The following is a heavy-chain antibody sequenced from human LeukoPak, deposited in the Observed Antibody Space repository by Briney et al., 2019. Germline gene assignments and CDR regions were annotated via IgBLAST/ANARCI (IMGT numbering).Heavy chain of an antibody. CDR1: GFTFSDYY. CDR2: IRSKAYGGTT. D-gene: IGHD3-10*01. CDR3: SREDYYGSGSPISLDV. J-gene: IGHJ6*04. V-gene: IGHV3-49*04. Sequence: PGRSLRLSCAASGFTFSDYYMSCVRQAPGKGLEWVGFIRSKAYGGTTEYAASVKGRFTISRDDSKSIAYLQMNSLKTEDTAVYYCSREDYYGSGSPISLDVWGKGTTVTVYS.